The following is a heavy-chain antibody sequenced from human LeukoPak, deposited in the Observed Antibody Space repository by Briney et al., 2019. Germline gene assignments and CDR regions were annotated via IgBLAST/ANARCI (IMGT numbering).Heavy chain of an antibody. CDR2: ISTYNGNT. Sequence: ASVKVSCKTSGYIFNSYGITWVRQAPGQGLEWMGWISTYNGNTNYAQKLQGRVTMTTDTSTSTAYMELRSLRSEDTAVYYCARGRQGGYSYALLDYWGQGTLVTVSS. D-gene: IGHD5-18*01. J-gene: IGHJ4*02. CDR3: ARGRQGGYSYALLDY. V-gene: IGHV1-18*01. CDR1: GYIFNSYG.